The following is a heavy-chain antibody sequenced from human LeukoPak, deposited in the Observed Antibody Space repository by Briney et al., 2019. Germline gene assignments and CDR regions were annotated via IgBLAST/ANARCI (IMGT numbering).Heavy chain of an antibody. Sequence: GGSLRLSCATSGINFGNYWMSWVRQAPGKGLEWVANIKQDGNEKYYVDSVKGRFTISRDNAKNSLYLQMNSLGVEDTAVYYCARDGRPLDYWGPGTLVTVSS. CDR3: ARDGRPLDY. V-gene: IGHV3-7*01. CDR1: GINFGNYW. D-gene: IGHD1-1*01. J-gene: IGHJ4*02. CDR2: IKQDGNEK.